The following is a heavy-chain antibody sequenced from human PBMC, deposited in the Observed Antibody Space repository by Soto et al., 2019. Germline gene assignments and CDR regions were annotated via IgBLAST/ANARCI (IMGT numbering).Heavy chain of an antibody. CDR1: GLPFDNAW. D-gene: IGHD3-3*01. V-gene: IGHV3-15*01. J-gene: IGHJ4*02. Sequence: EVQLVESGGGLVKPGGSLRLSCVASGLPFDNAWMSWVRRAPGKGLEWVGRIKGKSAAGATDYGAPVKGRFTISRDDSNKMLFLQMNSLKTEDTAVYYCTTDEWQWGPGTLVTVSS. CDR2: IKGKSAAGAT. CDR3: TTDEWQ.